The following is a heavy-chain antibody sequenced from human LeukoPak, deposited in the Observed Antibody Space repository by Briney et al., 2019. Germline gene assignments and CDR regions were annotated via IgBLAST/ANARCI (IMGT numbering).Heavy chain of an antibody. D-gene: IGHD3-22*01. CDR3: AKDFAFSYYYDSSGPIDY. V-gene: IGHV3-30*02. Sequence: GGSLRLSCAASGFTFSSFGMHWVRQAPGKGLEWVAFIRFDESNTYYADSVKGRFTISRDNSKNTVYLQMNSLRAEDTAVCYCAKDFAFSYYYDSSGPIDYWGQGTLVTVSS. J-gene: IGHJ4*02. CDR2: IRFDESNT. CDR1: GFTFSSFG.